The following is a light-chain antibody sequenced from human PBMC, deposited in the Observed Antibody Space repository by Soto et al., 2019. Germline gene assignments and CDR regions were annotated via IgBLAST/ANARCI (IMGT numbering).Light chain of an antibody. Sequence: DRVTITCRASQSISSWLAWYQQKPGKAPKLLIYDASSLESGVPSRFSGSGSGTEFTLTISSLQPDDFATYYCQQYNSYSWTFGQGTKVDIK. CDR2: DAS. CDR3: QQYNSYSWT. CDR1: QSISSW. V-gene: IGKV1-5*01. J-gene: IGKJ1*01.